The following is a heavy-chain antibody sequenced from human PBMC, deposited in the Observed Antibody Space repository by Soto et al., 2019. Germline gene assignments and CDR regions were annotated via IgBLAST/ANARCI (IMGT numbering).Heavy chain of an antibody. J-gene: IGHJ4*02. CDR1: GGSISSSSYY. CDR2: IYYSGST. Sequence: SETLSLTCTVSGGSISSSSYYWGWIRQPPGKGLEWIGSIYYSGSTYYNPSLKSRVTISVDTSKNQFSLKLSSVTAADTAVYYCASFKNYCSGGSCRGGFDYWGQGTLVTVSS. CDR3: ASFKNYCSGGSCRGGFDY. V-gene: IGHV4-39*01. D-gene: IGHD2-15*01.